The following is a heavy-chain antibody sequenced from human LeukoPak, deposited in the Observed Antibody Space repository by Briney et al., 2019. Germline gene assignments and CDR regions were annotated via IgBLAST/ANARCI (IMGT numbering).Heavy chain of an antibody. J-gene: IGHJ4*02. V-gene: IGHV4-34*01. CDR2: IDNRAST. CDR1: GGSFSFDL. CDR3: ARDSHSGFE. D-gene: IGHD3-10*01. Sequence: SETLSLTCGASGGSFSFDLWHWIRQAPGKGLEWIGEIDNRASTQHNPSLRSRVTISIDTSKNHFSLKLTSVTAADTAVYFCARDSHSGFEWGQGALVTVSS.